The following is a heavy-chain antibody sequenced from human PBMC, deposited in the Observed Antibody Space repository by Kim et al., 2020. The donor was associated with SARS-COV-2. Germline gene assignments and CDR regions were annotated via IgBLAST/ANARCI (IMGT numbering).Heavy chain of an antibody. CDR1: GGSISSSSYY. CDR2: IYYSGST. D-gene: IGHD5-12*01. J-gene: IGHJ4*02. V-gene: IGHV4-39*01. CDR3: ARSRTLRRDGYNYRSHHLDY. Sequence: SETLSLTCTVSGGSISSSSYYWGWIRQPPGKGLEWIGSIYYSGSTYYNPSLKSRVTISVDTSKNQFSLKLSSVTAADTAVYYCARSRTLRRDGYNYRSHHLDYWGQGTLVTVSS.